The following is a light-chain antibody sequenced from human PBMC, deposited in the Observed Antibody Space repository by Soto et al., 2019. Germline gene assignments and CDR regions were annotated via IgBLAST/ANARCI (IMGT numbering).Light chain of an antibody. CDR3: QKDSSFPHT. CDR2: AAS. J-gene: IGKJ2*01. Sequence: DIQMTQSPSSVSAPVGDRVTISCRASQDIDKWLAWYQQKPGKAPKLLISAASTLQSGVPSRFSGSGSGTEFTLTIQSLQPDDIETYYCQKDSSFPHTFGQG. CDR1: QDIDKW. V-gene: IGKV1-12*01.